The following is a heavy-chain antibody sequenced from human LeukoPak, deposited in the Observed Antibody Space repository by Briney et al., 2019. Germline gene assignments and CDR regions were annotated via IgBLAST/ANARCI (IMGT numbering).Heavy chain of an antibody. Sequence: ASVNVSLKSTGYTFTSYGISWLGQPPAQGLDWMGLISSYNGNKNYAQKLQGRVTMTTEESTSTAYVELTSLRSDDAAVYYCARTDIVVVVAATMYNWFDPWGQGTLVTVSS. D-gene: IGHD2-15*01. CDR2: ISSYNGNK. CDR1: GYTFTSYG. CDR3: ARTDIVVVVAATMYNWFDP. V-gene: IGHV1-18*01. J-gene: IGHJ5*02.